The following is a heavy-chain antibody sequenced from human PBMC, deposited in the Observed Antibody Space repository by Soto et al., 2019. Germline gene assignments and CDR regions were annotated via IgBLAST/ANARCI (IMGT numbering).Heavy chain of an antibody. D-gene: IGHD2-15*01. CDR1: GCTFTSYG. CDR3: ARECSGGSCYSSSYGMDV. CDR2: ISAYNGNT. Sequence: ASVKVSCKASGCTFTSYGISWVRQASGQGLEWMGWISAYNGNTNYAQKLQGRVTMTTDTSTSTAYMELRSLRSDDTAVYYCARECSGGSCYSSSYGMDVWRQGTTVTVSS. J-gene: IGHJ6*02. V-gene: IGHV1-18*01.